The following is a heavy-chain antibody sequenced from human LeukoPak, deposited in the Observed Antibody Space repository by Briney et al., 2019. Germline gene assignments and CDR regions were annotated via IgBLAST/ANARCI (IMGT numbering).Heavy chain of an antibody. D-gene: IGHD4-11*01. V-gene: IGHV3-33*06. CDR1: GFNLSHYG. CDR2: IWSDGSDK. CDR3: AKDAQRGFDYSNSLEN. Sequence: PGGSLTLSCAVSGFNLSHYGMQWVRPTPDAGLEWVAVIWSDGSDKYYAKSVKGRFTISRDNSKNSLFLQMNSLRAEDTAVYYCAKDAQRGFDYSNSLENWGQGILVTVSS. J-gene: IGHJ4*02.